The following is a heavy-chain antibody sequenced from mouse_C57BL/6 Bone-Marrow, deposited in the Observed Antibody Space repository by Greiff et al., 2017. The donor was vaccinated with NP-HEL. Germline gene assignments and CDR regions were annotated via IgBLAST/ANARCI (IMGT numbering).Heavy chain of an antibody. V-gene: IGHV1-42*01. CDR2: INPSTGGT. CDR1: GYSFTGYY. CDR3: ARSLYYGSSPRGFAY. J-gene: IGHJ3*01. Sequence: VQLQQSGPELVKPGASVKISCKASGYSFTGYYMNWVKQSPEKSLEWIGEINPSTGGTTYIQKFKAKATLTVDKSSSTAYMQLKSLTSEDSAVYYCARSLYYGSSPRGFAYWGQGTLVTVSA. D-gene: IGHD1-1*01.